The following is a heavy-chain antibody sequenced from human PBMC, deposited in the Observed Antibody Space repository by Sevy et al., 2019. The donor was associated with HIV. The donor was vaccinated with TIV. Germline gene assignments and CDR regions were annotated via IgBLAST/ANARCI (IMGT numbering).Heavy chain of an antibody. V-gene: IGHV5-51*01. CDR1: GYRFTSYW. D-gene: IGHD3-22*01. J-gene: IGHJ4*02. CDR2: IYPDDSET. CDR3: ARRGYDTSGYPQYYFDS. Sequence: GESLKISCKGSGYRFTSYWIGWVRQMPGKGLEWMGIIYPDDSETRYSPSFQGQVTISVDKSINTAYVQWSSLKASDTAMYCCARRGYDTSGYPQYYFDSWGQGTLVTVSS.